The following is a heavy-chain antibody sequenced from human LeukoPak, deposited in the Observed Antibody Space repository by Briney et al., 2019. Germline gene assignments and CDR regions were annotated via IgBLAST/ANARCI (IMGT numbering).Heavy chain of an antibody. D-gene: IGHD3-9*01. Sequence: GGSLRLSCAASGFTFSSYGMHWVRQAPGKGLEWVAFIRYDGSNKYYADSVKGRFTISRDNSKNTLYLQMNTLRVEDTAVYYCAKEYHYDILTGHFDYWGQGTLVTVSS. CDR2: IRYDGSNK. J-gene: IGHJ4*02. V-gene: IGHV3-30*02. CDR1: GFTFSSYG. CDR3: AKEYHYDILTGHFDY.